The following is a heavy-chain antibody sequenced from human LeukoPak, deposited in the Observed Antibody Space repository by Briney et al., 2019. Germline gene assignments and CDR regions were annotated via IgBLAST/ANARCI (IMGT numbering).Heavy chain of an antibody. D-gene: IGHD3-10*01. V-gene: IGHV1-46*01. CDR1: GYTFTSYY. J-gene: IGHJ6*03. Sequence: ASVKVSCKASGYTFTSYYMHWVRQAPGQGLEWMGIINPSGGSTSYAQKFQGRVTMTEDTSTDTAYMELSSLRSEDTAVYYCATTMVRVRYYYYYMDVWGKGTTVTISS. CDR3: ATTMVRVRYYYYYMDV. CDR2: INPSGGST.